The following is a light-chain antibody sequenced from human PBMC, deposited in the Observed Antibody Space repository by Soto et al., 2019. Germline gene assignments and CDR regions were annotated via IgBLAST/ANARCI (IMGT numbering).Light chain of an antibody. Sequence: DIQMTQSPSSLSASVGDRVTITCRASQSISGYLNWYQQKPGKAPKLLIYAASSLQSGVPSRFSGSGSGTDFTLTISSLQPEDFATYYCQQSYSTRWTFGQGTKV. CDR2: AAS. CDR3: QQSYSTRWT. V-gene: IGKV1-39*01. J-gene: IGKJ1*01. CDR1: QSISGY.